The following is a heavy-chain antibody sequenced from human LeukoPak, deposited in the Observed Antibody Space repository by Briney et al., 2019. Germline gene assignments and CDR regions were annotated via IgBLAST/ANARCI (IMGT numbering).Heavy chain of an antibody. D-gene: IGHD3-10*01. CDR1: GYTFTGYY. CDR3: ARESESGSGRKNPTYNWFDP. J-gene: IGHJ5*02. V-gene: IGHV1-2*02. Sequence: ASVKVSCKASGYTFTGYYMHRVRQAPGQGLEWMGWINPNSGGTNYAQKFQGRVTMTRDTSISTAYMELSRLRSDDTAVYYCARESESGSGRKNPTYNWFDPWGQGTLVTVSS. CDR2: INPNSGGT.